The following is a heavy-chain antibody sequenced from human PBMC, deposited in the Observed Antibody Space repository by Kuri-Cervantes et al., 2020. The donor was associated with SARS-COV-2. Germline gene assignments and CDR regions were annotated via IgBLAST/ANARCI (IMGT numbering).Heavy chain of an antibody. Sequence: GSLRLSCTVSRGSISSSSYYWGWIRQPPGKGLEWIGSIYYTGNTYYNPSLNSRVTMSVDTSKNQFSLKLSSVTAADTAVYYCARIRHPYWYFDLWGRGTLVTVSS. D-gene: IGHD1-1*01. V-gene: IGHV4-39*01. J-gene: IGHJ2*01. CDR3: ARIRHPYWYFDL. CDR1: RGSISSSSYY. CDR2: IYYTGNT.